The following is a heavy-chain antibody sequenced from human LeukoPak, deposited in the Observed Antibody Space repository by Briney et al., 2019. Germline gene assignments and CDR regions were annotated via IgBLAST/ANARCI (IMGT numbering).Heavy chain of an antibody. D-gene: IGHD3-22*01. CDR2: ISYSGYT. Sequence: SETLSLTCTVSGGSISSYYWSWIRQPPGKGLEWIGYISYSGYTNYNPSLKSRATISVTRSKNQFTLTRSSVPSAATAVYYGARNDSMISMILGERAFEIWGQGTMVTVSS. J-gene: IGHJ3*02. V-gene: IGHV4-59*08. CDR3: ARNDSMISMILGERAFEI. CDR1: GGSISSYY.